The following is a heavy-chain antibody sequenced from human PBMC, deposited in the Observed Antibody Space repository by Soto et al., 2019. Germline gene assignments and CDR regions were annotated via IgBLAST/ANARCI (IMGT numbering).Heavy chain of an antibody. D-gene: IGHD6-6*01. V-gene: IGHV3-30*18. J-gene: IGHJ4*02. Sequence: QVQLVESGGGVVQPGSSLRLSCAASGFTFSSYGMHWVRQAPGKGLEWVAVISYDGSNKYYADSVKGRFTISRDNSKNTLYLQMNSLRAEDTAVYYCAKDSSSSGLDYWGQGTLVTVSS. CDR2: ISYDGSNK. CDR3: AKDSSSSGLDY. CDR1: GFTFSSYG.